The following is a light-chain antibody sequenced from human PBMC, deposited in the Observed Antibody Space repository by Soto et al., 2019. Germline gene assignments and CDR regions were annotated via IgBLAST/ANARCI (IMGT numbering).Light chain of an antibody. V-gene: IGKV3-11*01. CDR2: DAS. CDR3: QQYNNWPPIT. Sequence: EIVLTQSPATLSLSPGERATLSCRASQSVSSYLAWYQQKPGQAPRLLIYDASNRATGIPARFSGSGSGTEFTLTISSPQSEDFAVYYCQQYNNWPPITFGQGTRLEIK. CDR1: QSVSSY. J-gene: IGKJ5*01.